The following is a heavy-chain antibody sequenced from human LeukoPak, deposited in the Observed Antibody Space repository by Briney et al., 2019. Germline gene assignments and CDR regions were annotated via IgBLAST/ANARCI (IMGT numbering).Heavy chain of an antibody. CDR3: AKEGYSRGYYSYYYMDV. V-gene: IGHV3-38-3*01. D-gene: IGHD6-13*01. J-gene: IGHJ6*03. Sequence: GGSLRLSCAASGFTVSSNEMSWVRQAPGKGLEWVSSISGGSTYYADSRKGRFTISRDNSKNTLYVQMNSLRAEDTAVYYCAKEGYSRGYYSYYYMDVWGKGTTVTVSS. CDR1: GFTVSSNE. CDR2: ISGGST.